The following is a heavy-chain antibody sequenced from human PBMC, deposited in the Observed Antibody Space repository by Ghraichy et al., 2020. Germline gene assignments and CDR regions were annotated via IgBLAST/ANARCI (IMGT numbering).Heavy chain of an antibody. D-gene: IGHD4-23*01. CDR2: ISGSGGST. V-gene: IGHV3-23*01. CDR1: GFTFSSYA. Sequence: GGSLRLSCAASGFTFSSYAMSWVRQAPGKGLEWVSAISGSGGSTYYADSVKGRFTISRDNSKNTLYLQMNSLRAGDTAVYYCARNGRMTTVVTPFVYWGQGTLVTVSS. J-gene: IGHJ4*02. CDR3: ARNGRMTTVVTPFVY.